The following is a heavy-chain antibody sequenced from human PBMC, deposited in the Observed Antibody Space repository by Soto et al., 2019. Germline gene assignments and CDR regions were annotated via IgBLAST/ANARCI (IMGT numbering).Heavy chain of an antibody. CDR3: ARDRGYMTTGYYYYGMDV. V-gene: IGHV4-30-4*01. J-gene: IGHJ6*02. CDR2: IYYSGST. Sequence: QVQLQESGPGLVKPSQTLSLTCTVSGGSISSGDYYWSWIRQPPGKGLEWIGYIYYSGSTYYNPSLKSRVTISVDTTKNQFSLKLSSVTAADTAVYYCARDRGYMTTGYYYYGMDVWGQGTTVTVSS. CDR1: GGSISSGDYY. D-gene: IGHD4-4*01.